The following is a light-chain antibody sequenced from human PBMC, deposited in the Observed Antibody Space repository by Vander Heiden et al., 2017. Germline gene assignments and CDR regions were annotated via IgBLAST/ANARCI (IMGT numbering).Light chain of an antibody. CDR2: EAS. CDR3: QHRSGWLPGT. Sequence: EIVLTQSPATLSLSPGEGATLSCRASQSVSSYLAWYQHKPGQAPRLLIYEASNRATGIPGRFSGTGPGTDFTLTISSLEPEDSAVYYCQHRSGWLPGTFGPGTKVEIK. CDR1: QSVSSY. J-gene: IGKJ1*01. V-gene: IGKV3-11*01.